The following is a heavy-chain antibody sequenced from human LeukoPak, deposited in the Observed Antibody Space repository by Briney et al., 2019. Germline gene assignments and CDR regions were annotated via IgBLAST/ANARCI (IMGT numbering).Heavy chain of an antibody. V-gene: IGHV1-46*01. CDR3: ARDQEGFDY. Sequence: ASVKVSCKASGYTFTSNYIHWVRQAPGQGLEWMGMIHPRDGSTSYAQKFQGRVTVTRDTSTSTVHMELSGLRSEDTAVYYCARDQEGFDYWGQGTLVTVSS. CDR1: GYTFTSNY. J-gene: IGHJ4*02. CDR2: IHPRDGST.